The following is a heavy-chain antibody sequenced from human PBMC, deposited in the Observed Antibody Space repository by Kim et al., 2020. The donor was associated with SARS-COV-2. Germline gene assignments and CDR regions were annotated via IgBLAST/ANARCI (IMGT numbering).Heavy chain of an antibody. J-gene: IGHJ4*02. D-gene: IGHD5-12*01. Sequence: LQRRVTISVDTSKNQFSLKLSSVTAADTAVYYCARGGRSGYDRGVRFDYWGQGTLVTVSS. CDR3: ARGGRSGYDRGVRFDY. V-gene: IGHV4-34*01.